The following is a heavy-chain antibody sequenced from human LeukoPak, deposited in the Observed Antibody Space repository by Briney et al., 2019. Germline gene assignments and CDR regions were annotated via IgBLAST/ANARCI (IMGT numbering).Heavy chain of an antibody. V-gene: IGHV4-61*10. CDR1: GGSISSGSYY. CDR2: IYYSGST. CDR3: ARVNGLYSNYPLVFDP. D-gene: IGHD4-11*01. Sequence: PSETLSLTCTVSGGSISSGSYYWSWIRQPAGKGLEWIGRIYYSGSTNYNPSLKSRVTISVDTSKNQFSLKLSSVTAADTAVYYCARVNGLYSNYPLVFDPWGQGTLVTVSS. J-gene: IGHJ5*02.